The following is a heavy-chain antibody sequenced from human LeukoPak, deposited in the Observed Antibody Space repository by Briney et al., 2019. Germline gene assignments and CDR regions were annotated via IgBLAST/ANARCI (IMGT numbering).Heavy chain of an antibody. J-gene: IGHJ1*01. CDR3: CATKPDSDF. CDR1: GFTFSSYN. CDR2: ITSDSRYM. D-gene: IGHD1-14*01. Sequence: PGGSLRLSCAASGFTFSSYNMNWVRQAPGKEMEWVSSITSDSRYMYYADSVRGRFTISRDNAKNSLYLQMNNLRADDTAVYYCCATKPDSDFWGQGAMVTVSS. V-gene: IGHV3-21*01.